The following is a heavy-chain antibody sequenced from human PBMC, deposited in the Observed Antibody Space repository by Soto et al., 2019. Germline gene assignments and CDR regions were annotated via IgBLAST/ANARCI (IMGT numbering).Heavy chain of an antibody. D-gene: IGHD3-3*01. V-gene: IGHV2-5*02. CDR3: AHRVLRTVFGLVTTTAIYFDF. CDR1: GFSLTTSGVG. J-gene: IGHJ4*02. CDR2: SYWDDDK. Sequence: QITLKESGPTVVKPTETLTLTCTFSGFSLTTSGVGVGWVRQFPGKAPEWLALSYWDDDKRYSTSLKSRLTITKDTSKNQVVLTMANVDPADTATYYCAHRVLRTVFGLVTTTAIYFDFWGQGTPVVVSS.